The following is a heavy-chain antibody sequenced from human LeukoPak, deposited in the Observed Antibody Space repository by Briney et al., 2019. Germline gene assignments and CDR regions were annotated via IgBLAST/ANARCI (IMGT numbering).Heavy chain of an antibody. Sequence: LETLSLTCAVYGGSFSGYYWSWIRQPPGKGLEWIGEINHSGSTNYNPSLKSRVTISVDTSKNQFSLKLSSVTAADTAVYYCARGKGLLLWFGELLYYWGQGTLVTVSS. V-gene: IGHV4-34*01. CDR3: ARGKGLLLWFGELLYY. D-gene: IGHD3-10*01. CDR2: INHSGST. CDR1: GGSFSGYY. J-gene: IGHJ4*02.